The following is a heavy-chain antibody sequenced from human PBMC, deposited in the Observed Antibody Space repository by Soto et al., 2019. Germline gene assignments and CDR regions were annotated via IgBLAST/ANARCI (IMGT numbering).Heavy chain of an antibody. CDR2: ISSSSSYI. V-gene: IGHV3-21*01. CDR3: ARESADSSGWYKQNFDY. J-gene: IGHJ4*02. D-gene: IGHD6-19*01. Sequence: PGGSLRLSCAASGFTFSSYSMNWVRQAPGKGLEWVSSISSSSSYIYYADSVKGRFTISRDNAKNSLYLQMNSLRAEDTAVYYSARESADSSGWYKQNFDYWGQGTLVTVSS. CDR1: GFTFSSYS.